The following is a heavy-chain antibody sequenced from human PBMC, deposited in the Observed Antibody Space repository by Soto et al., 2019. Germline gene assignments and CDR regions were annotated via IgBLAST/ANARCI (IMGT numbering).Heavy chain of an antibody. CDR1: GFSLTTTGVG. CDR3: ANRSEAGSLDY. J-gene: IGHJ4*02. Sequence: QITLKESGPTLVKPTQTLTLTCTFSGFSLTTTGVGVGWIRQPPGKALEWLALIYWDDDKRYSPSLKSSRTNTTDTSKNQVVLTKTTMDPVDTATYYCANRSEAGSLDYWGQGTLVTVSS. D-gene: IGHD6-19*01. CDR2: IYWDDDK. V-gene: IGHV2-5*02.